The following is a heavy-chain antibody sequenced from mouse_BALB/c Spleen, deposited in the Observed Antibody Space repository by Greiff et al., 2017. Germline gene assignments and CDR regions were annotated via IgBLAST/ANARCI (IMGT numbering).Heavy chain of an antibody. CDR1: GYTFSSYW. CDR2: ILPGSGST. J-gene: IGHJ2*01. CDR3: ARVYRYDYFDY. D-gene: IGHD2-14*01. Sequence: VKLVESGAELMKPGASVKISCKATGYTFSSYWIEWVKQRPGHGLEWIGEILPGSGSTNYNEKFKGKATFTADTSSNTAYMQLSSLTSEDSAVYYCARVYRYDYFDYWGQGTTLTVSS. V-gene: IGHV1-9*01.